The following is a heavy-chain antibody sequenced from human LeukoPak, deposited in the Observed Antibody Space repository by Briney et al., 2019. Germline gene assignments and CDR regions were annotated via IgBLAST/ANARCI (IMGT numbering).Heavy chain of an antibody. CDR3: ARRSSRELLGFDY. J-gene: IGHJ4*02. V-gene: IGHV3-30-3*01. CDR1: GFTFSSYA. CDR2: ISYDGSNK. D-gene: IGHD1-26*01. Sequence: QPGGSLRLSCAASGFTFSSYAMHWVRQAPGKGLEWVAVISYDGSNKYYADSVKGRFTISGDNSKNTLYLQMNSLRAEDTAVYYCARRSSRELLGFDYWGQGTLVTVSS.